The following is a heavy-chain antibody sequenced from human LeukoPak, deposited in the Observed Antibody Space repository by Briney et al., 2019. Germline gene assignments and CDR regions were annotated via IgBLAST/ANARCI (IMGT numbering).Heavy chain of an antibody. CDR3: AKEPTPYDSSFGLDY. CDR1: GFTFDDYA. CDR2: ISWNSGSI. Sequence: PGRSLRLSCAASGFTFDDYAMHWVRQAPGKGLEWVSRISWNSGSIGYADSVKGRFTISRDNAKNSLYLQMNSLRAEDTALYYCAKEPTPYDSSFGLDYWGQGTLVTVSS. V-gene: IGHV3-9*01. J-gene: IGHJ4*02. D-gene: IGHD3-22*01.